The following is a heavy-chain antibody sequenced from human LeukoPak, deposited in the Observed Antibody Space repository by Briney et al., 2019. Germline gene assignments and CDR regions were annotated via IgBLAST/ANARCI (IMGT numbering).Heavy chain of an antibody. CDR3: ARLAPYSSSWYYYYGMDV. V-gene: IGHV4-30-4*01. Sequence: SETLSLTCTVSGGSISSGDYYWSWIRQPPGKGLEWIGYIYYSGSTYYNPSLKSRVTISVDTSKNQFSLKLSSVTAADTAVYYCARLAPYSSSWYYYYGMDVWGQGTTVTVSS. J-gene: IGHJ6*02. CDR2: IYYSGST. CDR1: GGSISSGDYY. D-gene: IGHD6-13*01.